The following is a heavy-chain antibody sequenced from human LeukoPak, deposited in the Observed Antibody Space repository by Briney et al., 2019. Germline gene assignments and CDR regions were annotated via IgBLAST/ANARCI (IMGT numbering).Heavy chain of an antibody. D-gene: IGHD2-21*01. V-gene: IGHV3-74*01. CDR3: ARDSAYYYMDV. J-gene: IGHJ6*03. Sequence: GGSLRLSCAASGFTFSRYWMHWVRQAPGKGLVWVSRINSDASSTHYADSVKGRFTISRDNAKNTLYLQMNSLRAEDTAVYYCARDSAYYYMDVWGKGTTVTVSS. CDR2: INSDASST. CDR1: GFTFSRYW.